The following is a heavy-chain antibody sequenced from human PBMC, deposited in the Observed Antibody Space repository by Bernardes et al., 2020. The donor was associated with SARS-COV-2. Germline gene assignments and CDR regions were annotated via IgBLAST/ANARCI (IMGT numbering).Heavy chain of an antibody. CDR2: INLDGSEK. CDR3: AQDPGWGAYDI. D-gene: IGHD3-16*01. Sequence: GGSLRLSCAASGFTFSSSWISWVRQAPGKGLEWVANINLDGSEKYYVDPVKGRFTISRENAKNSLYLQMNSLRADDTAVYYCAQDPGWGAYDIWGQGTMVT. V-gene: IGHV3-7*04. J-gene: IGHJ3*02. CDR1: GFTFSSSW.